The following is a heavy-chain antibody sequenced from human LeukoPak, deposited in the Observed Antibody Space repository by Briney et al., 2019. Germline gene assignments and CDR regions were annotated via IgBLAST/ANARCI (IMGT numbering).Heavy chain of an antibody. CDR3: ARDDLVGATTMAFDI. CDR2: IIPILGIA. Sequence: SVKVSCKASGGTFSSYAISWVRQAPGQGLEWMGRIIPILGIANYAQKFQGRVTITADKSTSTAYMELSSLRTTDTSVYYCARDDLVGATTMAFDIWGQGTMVTVSS. J-gene: IGHJ3*02. CDR1: GGTFSSYA. V-gene: IGHV1-69*04. D-gene: IGHD1-26*01.